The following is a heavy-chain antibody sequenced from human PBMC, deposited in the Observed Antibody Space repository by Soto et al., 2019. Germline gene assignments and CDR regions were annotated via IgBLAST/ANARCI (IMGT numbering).Heavy chain of an antibody. CDR2: IFYSGNT. CDR1: GGSISSYY. Sequence: SETLSLTCTVSGGSISSYYWNWIRQPPGKGLEWIGYIFYSGNTNYNPSLESRVTISVDTSQNQFSLNLNSVTAADTAVYFCARGFYDTSGYSAPFDYWGQGTLDTVSS. CDR3: ARGFYDTSGYSAPFDY. J-gene: IGHJ4*02. V-gene: IGHV4-59*01. D-gene: IGHD3-22*01.